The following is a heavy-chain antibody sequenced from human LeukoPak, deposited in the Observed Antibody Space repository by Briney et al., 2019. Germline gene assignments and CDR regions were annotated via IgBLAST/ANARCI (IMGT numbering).Heavy chain of an antibody. Sequence: SETLSLTCAVYGGSFSGYYWTWVRQPPGKGLEWIGEINHSGSTNYNPSLKSRVTISVDTSKNQFSLKLSSVTAADTAVYYCARDRIAATIGGYMDVWGKGTTVTVSS. D-gene: IGHD6-13*01. CDR3: ARDRIAATIGGYMDV. J-gene: IGHJ6*03. V-gene: IGHV4-34*01. CDR2: INHSGST. CDR1: GGSFSGYY.